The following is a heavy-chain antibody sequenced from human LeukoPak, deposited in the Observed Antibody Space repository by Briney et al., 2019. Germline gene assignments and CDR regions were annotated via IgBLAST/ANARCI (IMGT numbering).Heavy chain of an antibody. CDR2: IYTSGST. CDR1: GGSISSGSYY. V-gene: IGHV4-61*02. CDR3: ARASYGSGIDY. D-gene: IGHD3-10*01. J-gene: IGHJ4*02. Sequence: SQTLSLTCTVSGGSISSGSYYWSWIRQPAGKGLEWIGRIYTSGSTNYNPSLKSRVTISVDTSKNQFSLKLCSVTAADTAVYYCARASYGSGIDYWGQGTLVTVSS.